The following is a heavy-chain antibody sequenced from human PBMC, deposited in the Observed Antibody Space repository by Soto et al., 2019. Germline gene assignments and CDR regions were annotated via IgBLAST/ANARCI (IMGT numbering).Heavy chain of an antibody. Sequence: HPGGSLRLSCAASGFTFNSYGMHWVRQAPGKGLEWVAVISYDGSNKYYADSVKGRFTISRDNSKNTLYLQMNSLRAEDTAVYYCAKDHWYYYDSSGYPHWCQGTLVTVSS. CDR3: AKDHWYYYDSSGYPH. V-gene: IGHV3-30*18. CDR2: ISYDGSNK. CDR1: GFTFNSYG. D-gene: IGHD3-22*01. J-gene: IGHJ4*02.